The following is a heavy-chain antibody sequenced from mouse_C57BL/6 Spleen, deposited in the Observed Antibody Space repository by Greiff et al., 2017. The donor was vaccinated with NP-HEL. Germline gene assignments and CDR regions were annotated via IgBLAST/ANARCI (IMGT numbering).Heavy chain of an antibody. Sequence: QVQLKQPGAELVMPGASVKLSCKASGYTFTSYWMHWVKQRPGQGLEWIGEIDPSDSYTNYNQKFKGKSTLTVDKSSSTAYMRLSSLTSEDSAVYYCARGGASPFAYWGQGTLVTVSA. CDR2: IDPSDSYT. V-gene: IGHV1-69*01. CDR1: GYTFTSYW. CDR3: ARGGASPFAY. J-gene: IGHJ3*01.